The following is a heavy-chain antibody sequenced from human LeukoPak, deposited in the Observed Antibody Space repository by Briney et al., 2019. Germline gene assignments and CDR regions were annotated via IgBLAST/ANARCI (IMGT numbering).Heavy chain of an antibody. V-gene: IGHV3-23*01. Sequence: PGGSLRLSCAASGFTFSTYAMTWIRQAPGKGLDWVSTISGSGANTYYADSVRGRFTISRDNSKNTLYLHMNSLRAEDTAVYYCARDSSDLCYMDVWGKGTTVTVSS. CDR3: ARDSSDLCYMDV. CDR1: GFTFSTYA. J-gene: IGHJ6*03. CDR2: ISGSGANT.